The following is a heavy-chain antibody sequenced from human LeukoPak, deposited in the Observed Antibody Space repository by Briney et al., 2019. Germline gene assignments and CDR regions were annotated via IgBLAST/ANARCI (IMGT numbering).Heavy chain of an antibody. J-gene: IGHJ4*02. CDR1: GGSISSSSYY. CDR2: IYYSGST. V-gene: IGHV4-39*07. Sequence: SETLSLTCTVSGGSISSSSYYWGWIRQPPGKGLEWIGSIYYSGSTYYNPSLKSRVTISVDTSKNQFSLKLSSVTAADTAVYYCARDNFAPGVTMIVVARGHFDHWGQGTLITVSS. CDR3: ARDNFAPGVTMIVVARGHFDH. D-gene: IGHD3-22*01.